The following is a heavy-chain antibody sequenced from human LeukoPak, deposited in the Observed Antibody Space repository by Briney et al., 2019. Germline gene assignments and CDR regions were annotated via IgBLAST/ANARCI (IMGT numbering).Heavy chain of an antibody. CDR1: GFTFDGYA. CDR2: ISWTSGSI. CDR3: AKGDSSSGYYMDV. D-gene: IGHD6-6*01. V-gene: IGHV3-9*03. J-gene: IGHJ6*03. Sequence: PGGSLRLSCAASGFTFDGYAMHWVRQAPGKGLEWVSGISWTSGSIGYADSVKGRFTISRDNAKNSLYLQMNSLRAEDMALYYCAKGDSSSGYYMDVWGKGTTVTVSS.